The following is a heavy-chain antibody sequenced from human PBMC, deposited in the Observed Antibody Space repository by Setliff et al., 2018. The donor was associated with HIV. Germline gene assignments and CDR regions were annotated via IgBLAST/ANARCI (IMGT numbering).Heavy chain of an antibody. CDR3: ARDATRGGDFDF. CDR2: ILYDGSSK. J-gene: IGHJ4*02. D-gene: IGHD1-26*01. Sequence: GGSLRLSCAASGFTFSDYYMDWVRQAPGKGLEWVAVILYDGSSKYYADSVKGRFTRSRDNAKNLVYLEMNSLKVEDTAVYYCARDATRGGDFDFWGQGTLVTVSS. CDR1: GFTFSDYY. V-gene: IGHV3-30*03.